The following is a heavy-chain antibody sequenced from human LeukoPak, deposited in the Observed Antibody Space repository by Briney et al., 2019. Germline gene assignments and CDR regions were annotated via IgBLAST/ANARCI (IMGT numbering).Heavy chain of an antibody. CDR2: IIPIFGTA. CDR1: GGTFSSYA. V-gene: IGHV1-69*06. CDR3: TTREIVVEPAQTSMVRGVLWRSDF. J-gene: IGHJ4*01. Sequence: SVKVSCKASGGTFSSYAISWVRQAPGQGLEWMGGIIPIFGTANYAQKFQGRFTMTEDTSSGTAYMELNSLRSEDTAVYYCTTREIVVEPAQTSMVRGVLWRSDFWGHGTLVTVSS. D-gene: IGHD3-10*01.